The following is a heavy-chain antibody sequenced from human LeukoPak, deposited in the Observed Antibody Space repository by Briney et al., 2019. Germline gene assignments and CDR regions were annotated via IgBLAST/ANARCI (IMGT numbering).Heavy chain of an antibody. V-gene: IGHV3-30*03. J-gene: IGHJ4*02. CDR3: ARGYSSSWLGYFDY. Sequence: PGGSLRLSCVASGFTFSSYGIHWVRQAPGKGLEWVAVVSSDGSIKYNADSVKGRFTISRDTSKNTVYLQMNSLRAEDTAFYYCARGYSSSWLGYFDYWGQGTLVTVSS. CDR1: GFTFSSYG. CDR2: VSSDGSIK. D-gene: IGHD6-13*01.